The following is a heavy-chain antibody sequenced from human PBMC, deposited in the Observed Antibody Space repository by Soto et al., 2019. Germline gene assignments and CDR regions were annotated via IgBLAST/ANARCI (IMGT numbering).Heavy chain of an antibody. CDR1: GYTFSTHA. J-gene: IGHJ6*02. V-gene: IGHV1-3*01. D-gene: IGHD1-1*01. CDR2: IHGGTGQT. CDR3: ARGKGMEENYYYYGLDI. Sequence: GASVKVSCKASGYTFSTHAMHWVRQAPGQSLEWMGWIHGGTGQTKHSHRFQDRVSITRDTSASTAYMELSSLRSEDTAVYYCARGKGMEENYYYYGLDIWGQGTTVTV.